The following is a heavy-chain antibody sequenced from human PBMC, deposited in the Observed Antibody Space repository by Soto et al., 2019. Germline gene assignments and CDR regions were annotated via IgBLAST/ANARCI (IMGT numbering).Heavy chain of an antibody. CDR3: ARLPVWGSYRYNWFDP. Sequence: ASVKVSCKASGYTFTSYAMHWARQAPGQRLEWMGWINAGNGNTKYSQKFQGRVTITRDTSASTAYMELSSLRSEDTAVYYCARLPVWGSYRYNWFDPWGQGTLVTVSS. J-gene: IGHJ5*02. CDR2: INAGNGNT. CDR1: GYTFTSYA. V-gene: IGHV1-3*01. D-gene: IGHD3-16*02.